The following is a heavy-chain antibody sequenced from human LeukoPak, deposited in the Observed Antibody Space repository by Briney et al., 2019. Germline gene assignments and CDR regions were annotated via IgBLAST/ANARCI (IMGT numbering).Heavy chain of an antibody. J-gene: IGHJ4*02. CDR1: GGSISSGTYY. D-gene: IGHD5-12*01. Sequence: SETLSLTCTVSGGSISSGTYYWSWIRQPAGKGLEWIGRIYTSGSTNYNPSLKSRITISVDTSKNQFSLKLSSVTAADTAMYYCARVSGYDWESFYDYWGQGSLVTVSS. CDR3: ARVSGYDWESFYDY. CDR2: IYTSGST. V-gene: IGHV4-61*02.